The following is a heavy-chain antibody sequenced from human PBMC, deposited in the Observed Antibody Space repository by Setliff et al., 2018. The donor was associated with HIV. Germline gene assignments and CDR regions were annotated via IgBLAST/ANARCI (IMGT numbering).Heavy chain of an antibody. CDR1: GGSISSGSHY. V-gene: IGHV4-61*02. D-gene: IGHD3-22*01. CDR2: IYTSGRT. J-gene: IGHJ4*02. Sequence: KTSETLSLTCTVSGGSISSGSHYWSWIRQPAGKGLEWIGLIYTSGRTNYNPSLKSRVTISVDRSKNQFSLNLSSVTAADTALYYCASLFHDTSAPWLYYFDYWGQGTLVTVSS. CDR3: ASLFHDTSAPWLYYFDY.